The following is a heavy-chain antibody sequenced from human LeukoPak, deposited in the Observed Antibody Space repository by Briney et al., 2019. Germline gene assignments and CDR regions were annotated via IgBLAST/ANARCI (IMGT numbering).Heavy chain of an antibody. J-gene: IGHJ4*02. CDR3: ARPSQASGDYAFDY. Sequence: SETLSLTCTVSGGSISSYYWSWLRQPPGRGLEGIGYIYYSGNTNYNPSLKSRVTISVDTSKTQFSLTLTSVTAADTAVYYCARPSQASGDYAFDYWGQGTLVTVSS. CDR1: GGSISSYY. V-gene: IGHV4-59*01. CDR2: IYYSGNT. D-gene: IGHD4-17*01.